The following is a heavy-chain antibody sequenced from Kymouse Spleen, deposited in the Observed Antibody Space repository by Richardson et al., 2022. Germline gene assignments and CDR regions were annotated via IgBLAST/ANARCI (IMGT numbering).Heavy chain of an antibody. CDR3: ARGRGYGSGSSNWFDP. J-gene: IGHJ5*02. V-gene: IGHV4-34*01. D-gene: IGHD3-10*01. CDR1: GGSFSGYY. Sequence: QVQLQQWGAGLLKPSETLSLTCAVYGGSFSGYYWSWIRQPPGKGLEWIGEINHSGSTNYNPSLKSRVTISVDTSKNQFSLKLSSVTAADTAVYYCARGRGYGSGSSNWFDPWGQGTLVTVSS. CDR2: INHSGST.